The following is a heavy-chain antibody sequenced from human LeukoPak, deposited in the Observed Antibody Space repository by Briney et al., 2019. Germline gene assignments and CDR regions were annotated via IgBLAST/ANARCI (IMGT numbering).Heavy chain of an antibody. V-gene: IGHV1-18*01. CDR3: ARGVLGYSYGE. J-gene: IGHJ4*02. D-gene: IGHD5-18*01. CDR1: GYDFSNYA. CDR2: ISAYNGNT. Sequence: ASVKVSCKASGYDFSNYAITWVRQAPGQGLEWMGWISAYNGNTNYAQKLQGRVTMTTDTSTSTAYMELRSLRSDDTAVYYCARGVLGYSYGEWGQGTLVTVSS.